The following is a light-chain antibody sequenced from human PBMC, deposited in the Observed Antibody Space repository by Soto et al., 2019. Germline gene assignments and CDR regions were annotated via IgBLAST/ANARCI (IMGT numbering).Light chain of an antibody. Sequence: QSVLTQPPSVSEAPRQRVTISCSGSSSNIGNNAVNWYQQLPRKDPKILIYYGDLLPSGVSDRFSGSKSGTSASLAISGLQSDHEADYYCAAWDDSLNGVVFGGGTKVTVL. CDR1: SSNIGNNA. V-gene: IGLV1-36*01. CDR3: AAWDDSLNGVV. CDR2: YGD. J-gene: IGLJ2*01.